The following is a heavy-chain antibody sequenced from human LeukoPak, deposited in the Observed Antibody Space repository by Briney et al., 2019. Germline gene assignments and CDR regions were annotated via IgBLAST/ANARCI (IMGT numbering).Heavy chain of an antibody. CDR1: GASISSYF. Sequence: SETLSLTCTVSGASISSYFWGWIRQPPGKRLEWIGSVSHSGTTYYNPSLKSRITISQDTSKNQFSLKVNSVTAADTAAYYCTREEGGTTVDYWGQGTLVTVSS. CDR2: VSHSGTT. CDR3: TREEGGTTVDY. D-gene: IGHD1-1*01. J-gene: IGHJ4*02. V-gene: IGHV4-38-2*02.